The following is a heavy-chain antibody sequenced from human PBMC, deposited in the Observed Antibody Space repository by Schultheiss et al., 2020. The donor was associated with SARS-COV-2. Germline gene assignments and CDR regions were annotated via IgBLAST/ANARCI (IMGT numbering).Heavy chain of an antibody. Sequence: GGSLRLSCAASGFTFSSYGMHWVRQAPGKGLEWVAVIWYDGSNKYYADSVKGRFTISRDNSKNTLYLQMNSLRAEDTAVYYCAKAIIVGATNDAFDIWGQGTMVTVSS. CDR1: GFTFSSYG. CDR2: IWYDGSNK. J-gene: IGHJ3*02. CDR3: AKAIIVGATNDAFDI. V-gene: IGHV3-33*06. D-gene: IGHD1-26*01.